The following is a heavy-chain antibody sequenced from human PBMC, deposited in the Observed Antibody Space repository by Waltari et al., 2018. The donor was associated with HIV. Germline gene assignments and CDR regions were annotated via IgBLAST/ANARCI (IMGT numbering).Heavy chain of an antibody. D-gene: IGHD3-16*01. V-gene: IGHV3-48*01. Sequence: EVQLVESGGGLVQPGGSLRISCAASGLSFRDYNMNWVRQAPGKGLEWISYISSTSSTIYYADSVKGRFTISRDNAKKSLYLQMTSLRVEDTAVYYCTRRMIWWGQGTLVTVSS. CDR1: GLSFRDYN. CDR2: ISSTSSTI. J-gene: IGHJ4*02. CDR3: TRRMIW.